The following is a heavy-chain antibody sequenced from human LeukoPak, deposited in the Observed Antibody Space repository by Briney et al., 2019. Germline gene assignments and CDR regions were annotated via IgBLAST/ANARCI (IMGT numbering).Heavy chain of an antibody. J-gene: IGHJ6*03. CDR3: ARGSGFQYRGTTTNYYMDV. CDR1: GYTFTAYY. V-gene: IGHV1-2*02. D-gene: IGHD1-26*01. CDR2: INPNSGGT. Sequence: ASVNVSCKASGYTFTAYYIHWVRQAPGQGLEWMGWINPNSGGTKYAQKFQGRAPMTGDASIRTAYMELSSLTSDDTAVYYCARGSGFQYRGTTTNYYMDVWGKGTTVTVSS.